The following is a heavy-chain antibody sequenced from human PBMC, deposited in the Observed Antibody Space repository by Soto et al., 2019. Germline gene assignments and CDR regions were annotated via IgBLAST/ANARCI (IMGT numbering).Heavy chain of an antibody. CDR2: MSYSGST. CDR1: GGSLSSSSSY. D-gene: IGHD5-12*01. CDR3: ARHRVPSVYDPIPGCFDS. J-gene: IGHJ4*02. Sequence: QLQLQESGPGLVKPSETLSLTCTVSGGSLSSSSSYWGWIRQPPGKGLEWIGSMSYSGSTYHNPSLKSRVTLSVDTSQSRFSLGLTSVTAGDTAVYYCARHRVPSVYDPIPGCFDSWGQGILVTASS. V-gene: IGHV4-39*01.